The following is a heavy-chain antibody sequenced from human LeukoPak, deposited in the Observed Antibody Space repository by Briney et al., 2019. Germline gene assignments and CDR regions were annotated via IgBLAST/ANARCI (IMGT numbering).Heavy chain of an antibody. V-gene: IGHV3-23*01. CDR1: GFTFRSYA. CDR3: VKDSSGYWDWGDS. D-gene: IGHD3-22*01. CDR2: ISGSDSST. J-gene: IGHJ4*02. Sequence: PGGSLRLSCAASGFTFRSYAMSWVRQAPGKGLEWVSGISGSDSSTYHVDSVKGRFTISRDNSKNTLYLQMNSLRAEDTAVYYCVKDSSGYWDWGDSRGQGTLVTVSS.